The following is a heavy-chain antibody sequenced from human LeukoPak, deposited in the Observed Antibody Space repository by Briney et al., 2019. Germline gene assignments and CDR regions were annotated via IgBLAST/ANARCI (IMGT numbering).Heavy chain of an antibody. CDR2: ISNSGYPI. V-gene: IGHV3-48*03. J-gene: IGHJ4*02. CDR1: GFTFSSYE. D-gene: IGHD3-10*01. Sequence: PRGSLRLSCAASGFTFSSYEMNWVRQAPGKGLEWVSYISNSGYPIYYADSVKGRFTISRDNAKHSLYLQMNSLRAEDTAIYYCARGSLRLRAYYFDYWGQGTLVTVSS. CDR3: ARGSLRLRAYYFDY.